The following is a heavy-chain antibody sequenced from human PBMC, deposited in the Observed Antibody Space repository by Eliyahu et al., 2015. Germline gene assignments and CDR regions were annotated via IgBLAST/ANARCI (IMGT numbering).Heavy chain of an antibody. CDR3: VRGGGNFDY. D-gene: IGHD3-16*01. J-gene: IGHJ4*02. V-gene: IGHV6-1*01. CDR1: GDSLPSNRAA. Sequence: QVHLQQSGPGLVKPSQTLSLTCAISGDSLPSNRAAWNWIRQSPSRGLEWLGRTYYRSNWYNEYAIPVKSRITINPDTSNNQFSLQLNSVTPEDTAVYYCVRGGGNFDYWGQGTLVTVSS. CDR2: TYYRSNWYN.